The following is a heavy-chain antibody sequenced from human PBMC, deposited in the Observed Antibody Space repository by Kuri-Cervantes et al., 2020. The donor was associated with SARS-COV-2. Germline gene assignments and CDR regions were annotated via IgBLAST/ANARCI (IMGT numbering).Heavy chain of an antibody. CDR1: GGTFSSYA. Sequence: SVKVSCKASGGTFSSYAISWVRQAPGQGLEWMGRIIPILGTANYAQKFQGRVTITADKSTSTAYMELSSLRSEDTAVYYCAKDMYYDSSGFYDAFDIWGQGTMVTVSS. CDR3: AKDMYYDSSGFYDAFDI. D-gene: IGHD3-22*01. J-gene: IGHJ3*02. CDR2: IIPILGTA. V-gene: IGHV1-69*04.